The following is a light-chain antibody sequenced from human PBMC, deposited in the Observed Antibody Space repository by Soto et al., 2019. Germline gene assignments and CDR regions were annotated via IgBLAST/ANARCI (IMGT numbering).Light chain of an antibody. Sequence: QSVLTQPASVSGSPGQSITISSTGTSSDVGGYNYVSWYQQHPGKAPKLMIYEVSNRPSGVSNRFSGSKSGNTASLTISGLQAEDEADYYCSSYRSSSTLDVFGGGTKLTVL. J-gene: IGLJ3*02. CDR3: SSYRSSSTLDV. CDR1: SSDVGGYNY. V-gene: IGLV2-14*01. CDR2: EVS.